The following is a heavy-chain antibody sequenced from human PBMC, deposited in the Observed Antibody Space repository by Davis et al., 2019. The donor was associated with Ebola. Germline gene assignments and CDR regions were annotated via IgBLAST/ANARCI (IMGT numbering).Heavy chain of an antibody. CDR2: ISWNSGSI. J-gene: IGHJ6*02. D-gene: IGHD6-6*01. CDR3: AKDSSSQGYYYYGMDV. CDR1: GFTFRTYA. V-gene: IGHV3-9*01. Sequence: SLKISCTASGFTFRTYAMNWVRQAPGKGLEWVSGISWNSGSIGYADSVKGRFTISRDNAKNSPYLQMNSLRAEDTALYYCAKDSSSQGYYYYGMDVWGQGTTVTVSS.